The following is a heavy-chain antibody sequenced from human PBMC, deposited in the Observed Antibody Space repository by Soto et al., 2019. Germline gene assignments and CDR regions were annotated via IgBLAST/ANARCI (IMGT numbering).Heavy chain of an antibody. CDR3: ARFGSITGTTTGVADY. CDR1: GYTFXGYY. J-gene: IGHJ4*02. CDR2: INPNSGGT. Sequence: GASVKVSCKASGYTFXGYYMHWVRQAPGQGLEWMGWINPNSGGTNYAQKFQGWVTMTRDTSISTAYMELSRLRSDDTAVYYCARFGSITGTTTGVADYWGQGTLVTVSS. V-gene: IGHV1-2*04. D-gene: IGHD1-7*01.